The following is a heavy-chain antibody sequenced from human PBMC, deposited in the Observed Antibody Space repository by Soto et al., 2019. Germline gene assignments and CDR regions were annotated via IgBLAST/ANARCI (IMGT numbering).Heavy chain of an antibody. V-gene: IGHV1-2*02. CDR2: INPNSGGT. Sequence: SVKVACKASGYTLTSYYMHWVRQAPGQGLEWMGWINPNSGGTNYAQKFQGRVTMTRDTSISTAYMELSRLRSDDTAVYYCARVGWNYYYYGMDVWGQGTTVTVSS. J-gene: IGHJ6*02. CDR1: GYTLTSYY. CDR3: ARVGWNYYYYGMDV. D-gene: IGHD6-19*01.